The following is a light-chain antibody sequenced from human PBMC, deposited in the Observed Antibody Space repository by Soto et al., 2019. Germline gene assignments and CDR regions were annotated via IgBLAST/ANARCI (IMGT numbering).Light chain of an antibody. CDR1: RNDGGSYNF. CDR3: CSYAGSSPYV. CDR2: AVT. Sequence: QSVLTQPASVSGSPVQSITISCTGTRNDGGSYNFVSWYQVRPGKAPKVMIYAVTKRPSGVSNPFSGSKSGYTASLTISGLQAEDEAVYYCCSYAGSSPYVFATGTKVTVL. V-gene: IGLV2-23*02. J-gene: IGLJ1*01.